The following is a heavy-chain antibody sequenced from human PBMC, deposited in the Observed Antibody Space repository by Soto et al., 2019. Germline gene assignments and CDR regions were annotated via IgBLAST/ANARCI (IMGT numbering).Heavy chain of an antibody. V-gene: IGHV3-30*19. CDR1: GFTFRSYV. D-gene: IGHD3-16*01. J-gene: IGHJ1*01. CDR3: ARWGTTGGLDV. CDR2: TSYDGTNK. Sequence: QVQLVESGGGVVQPGTSLRVSCVASGFTFRSYVIHWVRQAPGKGLEWVALTSYDGTNKYYGDSVRGRFIISRDNSRNTVDLQMDSLRVEDTAVYYCARWGTTGGLDVWGQGTLVSVSS.